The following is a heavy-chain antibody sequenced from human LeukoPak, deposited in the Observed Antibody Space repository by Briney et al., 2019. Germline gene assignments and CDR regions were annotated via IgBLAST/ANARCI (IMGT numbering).Heavy chain of an antibody. CDR3: ARRVSSSGWFDP. J-gene: IGHJ5*02. Sequence: HGESLKISCKGSGYSFTSYWISWVRQMPGKGLEWMGRIDPSDSYTNYSPSFQGHVTISADKSISTAYLQWSSLKASDTAMYYCARRVSSSGWFDPWGQGTLVTVSS. D-gene: IGHD6-6*01. V-gene: IGHV5-10-1*01. CDR1: GYSFTSYW. CDR2: IDPSDSYT.